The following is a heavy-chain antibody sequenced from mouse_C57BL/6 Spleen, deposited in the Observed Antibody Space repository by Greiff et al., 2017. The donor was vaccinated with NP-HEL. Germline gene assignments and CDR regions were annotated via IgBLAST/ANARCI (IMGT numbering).Heavy chain of an antibody. CDR2: IWSGGST. CDR1: GFSLTSYG. D-gene: IGHD2-1*01. Sequence: VQLQQSGPGLVQPSQSLSITCTVSGFSLTSYGVHWVRQPPGKGLEWLGVIWSGGSTDYNAALISRLSISKDKSKSQVFFKMNSLQADDAAIYYCARSNLYAMDYWGQGTSVTVSS. CDR3: ARSNLYAMDY. J-gene: IGHJ4*01. V-gene: IGHV2-2*01.